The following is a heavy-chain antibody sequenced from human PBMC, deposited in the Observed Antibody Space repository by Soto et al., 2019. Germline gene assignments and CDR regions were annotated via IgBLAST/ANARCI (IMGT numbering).Heavy chain of an antibody. CDR2: IVVGSGNT. Sequence: SVKVSCKASGFTFTSSAVQWVRQARGQRLEWIGWIVVGSGNTNYAQKFQERVTITRDMSTSTAYMELSSLRSEDAAVYYCAADTGYSRSWSANGFDPWGQRTLVTVP. V-gene: IGHV1-58*01. CDR1: GFTFTSSA. J-gene: IGHJ5*02. D-gene: IGHD6-13*01. CDR3: AADTGYSRSWSANGFDP.